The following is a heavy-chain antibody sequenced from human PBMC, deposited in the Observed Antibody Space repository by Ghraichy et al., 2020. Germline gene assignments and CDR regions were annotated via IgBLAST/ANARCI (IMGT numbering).Heavy chain of an antibody. V-gene: IGHV1-18*01. CDR3: ARVLSTGYCSSTSCLEV. J-gene: IGHJ6*01. CDR1: GYSFTNYG. CDR2: ISAYNGNT. D-gene: IGHD2-2*01. Sequence: ASVKVSCKASGYSFTNYGISWVRQAPGQGLEWMGWISAYNGNTKYAQKVQGRVTMTTDTSTSTADMELRSLRSDDTAVYYCARVLSTGYCSSTSCLEVWGQGTTVTDSS.